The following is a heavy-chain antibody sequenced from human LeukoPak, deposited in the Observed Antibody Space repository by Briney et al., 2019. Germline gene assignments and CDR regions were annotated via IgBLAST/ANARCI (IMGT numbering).Heavy chain of an antibody. CDR2: IWYDGSNK. D-gene: IGHD2-15*01. CDR3: ARYYCSGGSCYSYYYYGMDV. V-gene: IGHV3-33*01. CDR1: GFTFSSYG. Sequence: GGSLRLSCAASGFTFSSYGMHWVRQAPGKGLEWVAVIWYDGSNKYYADSVKGRFTISRDNSKNTLYLQMNSLRAEDTAVYYCARYYCSGGSCYSYYYYGMDVWGQGTTVTVSS. J-gene: IGHJ6*02.